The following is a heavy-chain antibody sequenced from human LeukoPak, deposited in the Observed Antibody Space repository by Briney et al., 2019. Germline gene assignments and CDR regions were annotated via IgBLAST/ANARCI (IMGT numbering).Heavy chain of an antibody. D-gene: IGHD2-21*02. Sequence: SETLSLTCAVKGGSFSAYYWSWIRQPPGKGLEWIAEINHSGGTNYNPSLKSRVTISVDTSRNSFSLELSSVTAADTAVYYCTRVGYCGGDCYPFDYWGQGTLTTISS. CDR2: INHSGGT. CDR3: TRVGYCGGDCYPFDY. V-gene: IGHV4-34*01. CDR1: GGSFSAYY. J-gene: IGHJ4*02.